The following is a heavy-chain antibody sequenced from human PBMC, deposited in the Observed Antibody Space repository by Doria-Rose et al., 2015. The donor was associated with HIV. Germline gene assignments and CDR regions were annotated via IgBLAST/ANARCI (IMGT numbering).Heavy chain of an antibody. D-gene: IGHD6-13*01. CDR2: IFSDDER. J-gene: IGHJ4*02. V-gene: IGHV2-26*01. CDR1: GVSLSSPGMG. Sequence: QITLKESGPVLVKPTETLTLTCTVSGVSLSSPGMGVSWIRQHPGKALEWLANIFSDDERSYKTSLKSRLTISRGTSKCQLVLTMTDRDPVDTATYYCARIKSSRWYHKYYFDFWGQGTLVIVSA. CDR3: ARIKSSRWYHKYYFDF.